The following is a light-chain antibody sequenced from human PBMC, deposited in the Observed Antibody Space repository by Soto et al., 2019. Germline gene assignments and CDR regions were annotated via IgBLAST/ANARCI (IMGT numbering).Light chain of an antibody. CDR2: KAS. CDR1: QSISSW. CDR3: QQYKRYWT. Sequence: DIQMTQSPSTLSASVGDRVTITCRASQSISSWLAWYQQKPGKAPKLLIYKASSLESGVPSRFSGSGSGTEFTLTIRNLQPYDFANYYYQQYKRYWTFGQGTKVEIK. J-gene: IGKJ1*01. V-gene: IGKV1-5*03.